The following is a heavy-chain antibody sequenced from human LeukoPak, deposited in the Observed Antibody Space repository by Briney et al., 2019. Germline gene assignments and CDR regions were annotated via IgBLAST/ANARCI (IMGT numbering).Heavy chain of an antibody. D-gene: IGHD2-2*02. Sequence: GGSLRLSCAASGFTVSSNYMSWVRQAPGKGLEWVSVIYSGGSTYYADSVKGRFTISRDNSKNTLYLQMNSLRAEDTAVYYCAKDPRYCSSTSCYTYYYYYYYMDVWGKGTTVTVSS. CDR3: AKDPRYCSSTSCYTYYYYYYYMDV. V-gene: IGHV3-53*05. CDR1: GFTVSSNY. CDR2: IYSGGST. J-gene: IGHJ6*03.